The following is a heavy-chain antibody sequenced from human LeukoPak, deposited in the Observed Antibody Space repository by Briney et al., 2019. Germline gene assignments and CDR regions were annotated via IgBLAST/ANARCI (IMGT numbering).Heavy chain of an antibody. CDR3: ARDPIYGSGSYP. V-gene: IGHV4-59*12. D-gene: IGHD3-10*01. CDR1: GGSISSYY. J-gene: IGHJ5*02. CDR2: IYYSGST. Sequence: SETLSLTCTVSGGSISSYYWSWIRQPPGKGLEWIGYIYYSGSTNYNPSLKSRVTISVDTSKNQFSLKLSSVTAADTAVYYCARDPIYGSGSYPWGQGTLVTVSS.